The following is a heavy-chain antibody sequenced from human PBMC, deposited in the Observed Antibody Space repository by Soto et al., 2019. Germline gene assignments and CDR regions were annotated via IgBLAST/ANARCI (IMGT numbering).Heavy chain of an antibody. V-gene: IGHV4-4*07. Sequence: ADTLSLTFTVSDASISGFYWSWIRKSAGKGLEWILRIYATGTTDYNPSLKSLVLMSVDTSKKQFYLKLRSVTAADTAVYYCVRYGKKTVRDWIQXWG. D-gene: IGHD1-1*01. J-gene: IGHJ1*01. CDR1: DASISGFY. CDR2: IYATGTT. CDR3: VRYGKKTVRDWIQX.